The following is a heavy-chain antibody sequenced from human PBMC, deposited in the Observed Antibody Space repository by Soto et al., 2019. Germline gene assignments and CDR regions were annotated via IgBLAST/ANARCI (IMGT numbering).Heavy chain of an antibody. J-gene: IGHJ6*02. CDR2: IWYDGSNK. CDR3: ARDKGNYYGSGRSGMDV. Sequence: GGSLRLSCVTSGFTFNNYGMHWVRQAPGKGLEWVAVIWYDGSNKYYAEFVKGRFTISRDTSKNTLFLQMNSLRAEDTAVYYCARDKGNYYGSGRSGMDVWGQGTTVTVSS. D-gene: IGHD3-10*01. V-gene: IGHV3-33*01. CDR1: GFTFNNYG.